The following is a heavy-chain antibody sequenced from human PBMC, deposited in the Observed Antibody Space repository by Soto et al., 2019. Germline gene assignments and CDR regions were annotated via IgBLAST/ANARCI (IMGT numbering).Heavy chain of an antibody. D-gene: IGHD3-10*01. J-gene: IGHJ3*01. V-gene: IGHV4-59*01. CDR1: GDSISGYY. Sequence: SETLSLTCTVSGDSISGYYWTWIRQPPGKGLEWIGYIYYRGNTHYSPSLKSRVSMSVDTSKNQFSLKLISVTAADTAVYYCARHETMNRGGVDVFDVWGQGTVVIVSS. CDR3: ARHETMNRGGVDVFDV. CDR2: IYYRGNT.